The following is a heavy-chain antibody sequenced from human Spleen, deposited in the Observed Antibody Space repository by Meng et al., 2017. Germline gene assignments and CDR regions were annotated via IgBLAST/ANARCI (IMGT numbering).Heavy chain of an antibody. V-gene: IGHV3-11*01. CDR2: ISTTGSTI. Sequence: GESLKISCAASGFSFSDYYMSWIRQAPGKGLEWLSYISTTGSTIYYADSVKGRFSVSRDNAKNSLSLQMNSLRGEDTAVYYCARDSAAKDYYYGMDVWGLGTTVTVSS. CDR3: ARDSAAKDYYYGMDV. J-gene: IGHJ6*02. CDR1: GFSFSDYY. D-gene: IGHD6-25*01.